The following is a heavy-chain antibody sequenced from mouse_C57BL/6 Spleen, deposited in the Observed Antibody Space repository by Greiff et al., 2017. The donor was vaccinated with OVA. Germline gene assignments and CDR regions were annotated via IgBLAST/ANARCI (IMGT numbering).Heavy chain of an antibody. Sequence: DVKLQESGPELVKPGASVKISCKASGYSFTGYYMNWVKQSPEKSLEWIGEINPSTGGTTYNQKFKAKATLTVDKSSSTAYMQLKSLTSEDSAVYYCARYELRLRSFDYWGQGTTLTVSS. CDR1: GYSFTGYY. V-gene: IGHV1-42*01. D-gene: IGHD3-2*02. CDR2: INPSTGGT. J-gene: IGHJ2*01. CDR3: ARYELRLRSFDY.